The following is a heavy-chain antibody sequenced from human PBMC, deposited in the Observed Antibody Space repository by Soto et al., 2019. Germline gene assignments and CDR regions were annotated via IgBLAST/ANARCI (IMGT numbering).Heavy chain of an antibody. D-gene: IGHD5-12*01. Sequence: GGSLRLSCAASGFTFSGSSMHWVRQASGKGPELVARIRSKANSYATTYGASVRGRFTISRDDSKNTAYLQMNSLKTDDTAVYYCAASGYDKFVDYWGQGSLVTVSS. J-gene: IGHJ4*02. CDR2: IRSKANSYAT. CDR3: AASGYDKFVDY. V-gene: IGHV3-73*01. CDR1: GFTFSGSS.